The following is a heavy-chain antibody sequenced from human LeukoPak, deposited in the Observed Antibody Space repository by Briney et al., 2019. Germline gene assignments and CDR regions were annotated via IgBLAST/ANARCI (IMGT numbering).Heavy chain of an antibody. D-gene: IGHD2-15*01. CDR3: ARTYCSGGSCHFDY. Sequence: SETLSLTCTVSGGSISSSSYYWGWIRQPPGKGLEWIGSIYYSGSTYCNPSLKSRVTISVDTSKNQFSLKLSSVTAADTAVYYCARTYCSGGSCHFDYWGQGTLVTVSS. CDR2: IYYSGST. J-gene: IGHJ4*02. V-gene: IGHV4-39*01. CDR1: GGSISSSSYY.